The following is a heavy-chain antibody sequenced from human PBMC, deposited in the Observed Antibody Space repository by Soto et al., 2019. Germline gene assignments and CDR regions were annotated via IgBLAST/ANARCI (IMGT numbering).Heavy chain of an antibody. CDR1: GYIFTNYD. V-gene: IGHV1-18*01. J-gene: IGHJ6*02. D-gene: IGHD3-10*01. CDR3: ARFGSAPYYYYGVDV. CDR2: VSGYTGNT. Sequence: QVQLVQSETEVKKPGASVKVSCKASGYIFTNYDITWVRQAPGQGLEWMGWVSGYTGNTKYAQKFQDRVTMTTDTSTMTVYMELRSLRSDDTAVYYCARFGSAPYYYYGVDVWGQGTTVFVSS.